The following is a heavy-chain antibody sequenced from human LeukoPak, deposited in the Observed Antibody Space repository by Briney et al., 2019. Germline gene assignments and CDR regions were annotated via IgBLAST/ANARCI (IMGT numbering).Heavy chain of an antibody. V-gene: IGHV3-48*04. Sequence: GGSLRLSCAASGFTFSSYSMNWVRQAPGKGLECVSYISSSTSTIYYADSVRGRFTISRDNAKNSLYLQMDSLRVEDTAVYYCARDSSWAFDYWGQGIVVTVSS. CDR3: ARDSSWAFDY. D-gene: IGHD7-27*01. CDR2: ISSSTSTI. CDR1: GFTFSSYS. J-gene: IGHJ4*02.